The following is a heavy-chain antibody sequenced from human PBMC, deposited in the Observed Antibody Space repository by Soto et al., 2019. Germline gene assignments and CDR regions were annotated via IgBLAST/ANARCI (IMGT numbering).Heavy chain of an antibody. Sequence: EVQLVESGGGLIQPGGSLRLSCAVSGFTVSNNYMSWVRQAPGKGLEGVSVIYSGGYTAYGDSVKGRFTISRDNSKNTLYLQMEGVGADARVLYSGATTRGGGGYWGQGTLVTVSS. J-gene: IGHJ4*02. D-gene: IGHD3-10*01. CDR3: ATTRGGGGY. CDR1: GFTVSNNY. CDR2: IYSGGYT. V-gene: IGHV3-53*01.